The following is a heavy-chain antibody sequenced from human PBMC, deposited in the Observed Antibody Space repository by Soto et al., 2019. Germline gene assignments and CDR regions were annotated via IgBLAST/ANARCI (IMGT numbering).Heavy chain of an antibody. CDR1: GFTFGSYS. CDR2: ISSSSSYI. D-gene: IGHD4-17*01. V-gene: IGHV3-21*01. Sequence: GGSLILSCAASGFTFGSYSMNWVRQAPGKGLEWVSSISSSSSYIYYADSVKGRFTISRDNAKNSLYLQMNSLRAEDTAVYYCATYDYGDYFTFDYWGQGTLVTVSS. CDR3: ATYDYGDYFTFDY. J-gene: IGHJ4*02.